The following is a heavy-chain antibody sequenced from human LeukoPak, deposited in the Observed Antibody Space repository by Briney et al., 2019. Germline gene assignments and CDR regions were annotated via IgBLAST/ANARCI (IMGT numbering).Heavy chain of an antibody. CDR3: ARGVVAAAGHNWFDP. J-gene: IGHJ5*02. CDR2: ISSSSSYI. Sequence: GGSLRLSCAASGFTFSSYSMNWVRQAPGKGLEWVSAISSSSSYIYYADSVKGRFTISRDNAKNSLYLQMNSLRAEDTAVYYCARGVVAAAGHNWFDPWGQGTLVTVSS. V-gene: IGHV3-21*01. CDR1: GFTFSSYS. D-gene: IGHD6-13*01.